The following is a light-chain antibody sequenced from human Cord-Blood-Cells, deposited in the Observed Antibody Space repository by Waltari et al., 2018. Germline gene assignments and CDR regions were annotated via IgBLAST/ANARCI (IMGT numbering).Light chain of an antibody. CDR3: CSYAGSSNWV. CDR2: EGS. J-gene: IGLJ3*02. Sequence: QSALTQPASVSGSPGQSITISCTGTSSDVGSYNLVSWYQQHPGKAPKLSIYEGSKRASGVSDRFSGSQSGKTASLTISGLQAEDEADSYCCSYAGSSNWVFGGGTKLPVL. CDR1: SSDVGSYNL. V-gene: IGLV2-23*01.